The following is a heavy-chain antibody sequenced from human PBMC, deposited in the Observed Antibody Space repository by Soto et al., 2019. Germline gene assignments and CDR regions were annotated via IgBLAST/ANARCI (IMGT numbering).Heavy chain of an antibody. J-gene: IGHJ6*02. CDR1: GFTFSSYS. V-gene: IGHV3-48*02. CDR3: ARDDCSSTSCFNYYYYGMDV. D-gene: IGHD2-2*01. Sequence: GGSLRLSCAASGFTFSSYSMNWVRQAPGKGLELVSYISSSSSTIYYADSVKGRFTISRDNAKNSLYLQMNSLRDEDTAVYYCARDDCSSTSCFNYYYYGMDVWGQGTTVTVSS. CDR2: ISSSSSTI.